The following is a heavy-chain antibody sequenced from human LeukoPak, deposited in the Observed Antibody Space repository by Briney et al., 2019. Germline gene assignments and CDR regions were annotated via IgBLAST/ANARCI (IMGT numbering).Heavy chain of an antibody. CDR2: ITSSSGFT. J-gene: IGHJ5*01. D-gene: IGHD3-22*01. V-gene: IGHV3-11*06. Sequence: GSLSLSCTASGFIFSDYYLSWIRQAPGKGLEWVSYITSSSGFTNYADSVKGRFTIYRDNVKNAVFLQMNSLRAEDTAVYFCARCGYYYDSSDSLSWFDSWGQGTLVTVSS. CDR3: ARCGYYYDSSDSLSWFDS. CDR1: GFIFSDYY.